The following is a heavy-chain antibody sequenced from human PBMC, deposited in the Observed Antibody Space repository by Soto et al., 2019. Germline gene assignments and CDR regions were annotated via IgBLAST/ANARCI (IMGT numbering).Heavy chain of an antibody. Sequence: EVQLLESGGGLVQPGGSLRLSCAASGFTFSSYAMSWVRQAPGKGLEWVSATSNSGGTTYYADSVKGRFTISRDNSKNTLYLQMNSLRADETAVYYCAKYGYYYDTSGYPGPLGFDPWGRGTLVTVSS. J-gene: IGHJ5*02. CDR1: GFTFSSYA. V-gene: IGHV3-23*01. D-gene: IGHD3-22*01. CDR2: TSNSGGTT. CDR3: AKYGYYYDTSGYPGPLGFDP.